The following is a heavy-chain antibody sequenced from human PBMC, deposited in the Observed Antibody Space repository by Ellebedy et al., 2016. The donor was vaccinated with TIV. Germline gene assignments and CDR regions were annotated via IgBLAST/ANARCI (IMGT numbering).Heavy chain of an antibody. J-gene: IGHJ4*02. D-gene: IGHD3-3*01. CDR1: GFTFTTYA. CDR3: ARKQAGYYDFWSGYLDY. Sequence: PGGSLRLSCSASGFTFTTYAMHWVRQAPGKGLEYVSAITGDGGSTYYADSVKGRFTISRDNSKNTLYLQMNSLRAEDTAVYYCARKQAGYYDFWSGYLDYWGQGTLVTVSS. CDR2: ITGDGGST. V-gene: IGHV3-64*04.